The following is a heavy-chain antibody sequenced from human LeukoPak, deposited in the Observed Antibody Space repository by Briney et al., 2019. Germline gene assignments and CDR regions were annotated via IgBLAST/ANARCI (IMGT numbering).Heavy chain of an antibody. J-gene: IGHJ5*02. V-gene: IGHV1-3*01. CDR3: ARRYGDYPNWFDP. CDR1: GYTFTSYA. CDR2: INAGNGNT. D-gene: IGHD4-17*01. Sequence: GASVKVSCKASGYTFTSYAMHWVRQAPGQRLEWMGWINAGNGNTKYSQKFQGRVTITRDTSASTAYMELSSLRSEDTAVCYCARRYGDYPNWFDPWGQGTLVTVSS.